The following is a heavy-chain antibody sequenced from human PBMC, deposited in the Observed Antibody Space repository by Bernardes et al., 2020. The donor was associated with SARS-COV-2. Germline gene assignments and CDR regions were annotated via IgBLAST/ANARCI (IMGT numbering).Heavy chain of an antibody. V-gene: IGHV4-39*01. J-gene: IGHJ5*02. CDR1: GGSISSSSYY. CDR2: IYYSGST. D-gene: IGHD3-22*01. CDR3: ARHVSTYYYDSSGYLGWFDP. Sequence: SETLSLTCTVSGGSISSSSYYWGWIRQPPGMGLEWIGSIYYSGSTYYNPSLKSRVTISVDTAKNQFPLKLSSVTAADTAVYYCARHVSTYYYDSSGYLGWFDPWGQGTLVTVSS.